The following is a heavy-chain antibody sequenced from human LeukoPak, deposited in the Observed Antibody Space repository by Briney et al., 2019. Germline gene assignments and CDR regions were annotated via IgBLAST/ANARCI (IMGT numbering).Heavy chain of an antibody. CDR1: GFTFSTYW. CDR2: IYSDGSTT. CDR3: ARGGGDHAFDV. D-gene: IGHD2-21*02. Sequence: PGGSLRLSCAASGFTFSTYWMHWVRQGPGKGLVWVSRIYSDGSTTIYADSVKGRFTISRDNAKNTLYLQMDSLRAEDTAVYYCARGGGDHAFDVWGQGTMVTVSS. J-gene: IGHJ3*01. V-gene: IGHV3-74*01.